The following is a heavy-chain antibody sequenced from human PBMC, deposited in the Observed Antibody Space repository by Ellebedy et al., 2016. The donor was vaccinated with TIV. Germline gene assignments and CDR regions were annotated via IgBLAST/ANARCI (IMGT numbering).Heavy chain of an antibody. Sequence: MPSETLSLTCTVSGGSISSYYWSWIRQPPGKGLEWIGYIYYSGSTNYNPSLKSLVTISIDTSKNKFSLKLSSVTAAETAVYYCARRNRITMVRGVPYDAFDIWGQGTMVTVSS. CDR2: IYYSGST. D-gene: IGHD3-10*01. V-gene: IGHV4-59*08. J-gene: IGHJ3*02. CDR1: GGSISSYY. CDR3: ARRNRITMVRGVPYDAFDI.